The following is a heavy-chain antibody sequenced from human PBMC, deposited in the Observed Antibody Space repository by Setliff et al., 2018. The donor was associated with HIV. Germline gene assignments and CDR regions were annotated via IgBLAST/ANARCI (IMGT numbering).Heavy chain of an antibody. CDR2: ISSSSYT. CDR1: GFTFSSYE. J-gene: IGHJ4*02. V-gene: IGHV3-21*04. CDR3: AKTYYYDSSGYYGVDY. Sequence: PGGSLRLSCAASGFTFSSYEMNWVRQAPGKGLEWVSYISSSSYTHYADSVKGRFTISRDNSKNTLYLQMNSLRAEDTAVYYCAKTYYYDSSGYYGVDYWGQGTLVTVSS. D-gene: IGHD3-22*01.